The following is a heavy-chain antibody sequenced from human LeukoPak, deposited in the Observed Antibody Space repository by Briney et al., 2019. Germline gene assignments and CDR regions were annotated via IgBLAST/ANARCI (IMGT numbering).Heavy chain of an antibody. J-gene: IGHJ4*02. D-gene: IGHD6-19*01. CDR3: ARVPYTTGRPFYFDY. V-gene: IGHV4-59*11. CDR1: GGSIRSHY. Sequence: SETLSLTCTVSGGSIRSHYWSWIRQPPGKGLEWIGYSYYSGSTNYNPSLKSRVTISVDTSKSQFSLKLTSVTAADTAVYYCARVPYTTGRPFYFDYWGQGILVTVSS. CDR2: SYYSGST.